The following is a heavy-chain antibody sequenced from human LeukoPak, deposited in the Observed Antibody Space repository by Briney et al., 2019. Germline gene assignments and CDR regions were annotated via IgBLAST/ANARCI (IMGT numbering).Heavy chain of an antibody. Sequence: GGSLRLSCAASGFTFSGSAMHWVRQASGKGLEWVGRIRSKANSYATAYAASVKGRFTISRDDSKNTAYLQMNSLKTEDTAVYYCTRLEYYYDSSGFRSFGYWGQGTLVTVSS. CDR2: IRSKANSYAT. D-gene: IGHD3-22*01. CDR1: GFTFSGSA. J-gene: IGHJ4*02. CDR3: TRLEYYYDSSGFRSFGY. V-gene: IGHV3-73*01.